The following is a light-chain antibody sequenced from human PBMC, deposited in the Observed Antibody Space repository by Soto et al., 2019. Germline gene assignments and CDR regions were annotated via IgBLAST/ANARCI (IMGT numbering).Light chain of an antibody. CDR1: QSVSSN. CDR3: QQYNNWIT. CDR2: GAS. V-gene: IGKV3-15*01. Sequence: EIVMTQSPATLSVSPGERATLSCRASQSVSSNLAWYQLKPGQAPRLLIYGASTRATGIPARFSGSGSGTEFTLTLSSLQSEDFAVYYCQQYNNWITFGGGTKVEIK. J-gene: IGKJ4*01.